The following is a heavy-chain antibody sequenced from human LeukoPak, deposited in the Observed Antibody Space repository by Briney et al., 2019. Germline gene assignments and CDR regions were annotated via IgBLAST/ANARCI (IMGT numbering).Heavy chain of an antibody. Sequence: SETLSLTRTVSSDSISSSSYYWGWIRQPPGKGLEWIGSIYYSGSTYYNPSLKSRVTISVDTSKNQFSLKLSSVTAADTAVYYCARQAGNIFKVEGKYYFDYWGQGTLVTVSS. CDR3: ARQAGNIFKVEGKYYFDY. CDR2: IYYSGST. V-gene: IGHV4-39*01. D-gene: IGHD2/OR15-2a*01. J-gene: IGHJ4*02. CDR1: SDSISSSSYY.